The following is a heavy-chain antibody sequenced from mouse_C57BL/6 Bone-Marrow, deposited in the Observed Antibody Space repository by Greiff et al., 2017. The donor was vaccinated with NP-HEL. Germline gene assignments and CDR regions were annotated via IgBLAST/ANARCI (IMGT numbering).Heavy chain of an antibody. J-gene: IGHJ2*01. CDR3: AIDVYDGFDY. D-gene: IGHD2-3*01. Sequence: QVQLQQPGAELVKPGASVKLSCKASGYTFTSYWMHWVKQRPGQGLEWIGMIHPNSGSTNYNAKFKSKATLTVDKSSSPAYMQLSRLTSEDSAVYYCAIDVYDGFDYWGQGTTLTVSS. CDR2: IHPNSGST. CDR1: GYTFTSYW. V-gene: IGHV1-64*01.